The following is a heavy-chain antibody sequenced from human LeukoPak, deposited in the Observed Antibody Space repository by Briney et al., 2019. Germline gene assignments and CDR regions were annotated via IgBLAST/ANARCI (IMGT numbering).Heavy chain of an antibody. V-gene: IGHV3-30*18. CDR3: AKIRELGASYYYFGMDV. Sequence: GRSPRLSCAASGFTFSSFGMHWVRQAPGKGLEWVAVISYDGSNKYYADSVKGRFTISRDNSKNTLYLQMNSLRAEDTAVYFCAKIRELGASYYYFGMDVWGQGTTVTVYS. J-gene: IGHJ6*02. D-gene: IGHD1-26*01. CDR2: ISYDGSNK. CDR1: GFTFSSFG.